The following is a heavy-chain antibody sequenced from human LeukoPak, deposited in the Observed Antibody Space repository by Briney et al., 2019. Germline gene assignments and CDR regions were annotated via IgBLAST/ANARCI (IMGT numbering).Heavy chain of an antibody. V-gene: IGHV1-58*02. Sequence: SVKVSCKASGLTFTSSAMQWVRQARGQRLEWIGWIVVGSGNTNYAQKFQERVTITRDMSTSTAYMELSSLRSEDTAVYYCAAGINDYGDFDYWGQGTLVTVSS. CDR1: GLTFTSSA. J-gene: IGHJ4*02. CDR2: IVVGSGNT. D-gene: IGHD4-17*01. CDR3: AAGINDYGDFDY.